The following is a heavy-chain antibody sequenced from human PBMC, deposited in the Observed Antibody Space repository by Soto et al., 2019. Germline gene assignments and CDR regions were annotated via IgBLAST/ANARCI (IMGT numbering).Heavy chain of an antibody. CDR3: ARHIPYCGGDCYHS. Sequence: EVQLVQSGAEVKKPGESLRISCKGSGYSFTSYWISWVRQMPGKGLEWMGRIDPSDSYTNYSPSFQGHVTISADKSVRTASLQLSIMKDLDTAMYYCARHIPYCGGDCYHSWGQGTLVTVSS. CDR1: GYSFTSYW. CDR2: IDPSDSYT. D-gene: IGHD2-21*02. J-gene: IGHJ4*02. V-gene: IGHV5-10-1*01.